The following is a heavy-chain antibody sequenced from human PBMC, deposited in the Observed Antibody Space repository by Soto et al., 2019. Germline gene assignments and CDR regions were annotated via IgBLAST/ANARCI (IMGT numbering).Heavy chain of an antibody. CDR2: ISGSGGST. CDR1: GFTFSSYA. J-gene: IGHJ5*02. Sequence: GGSLRLSCAASGFTFSSYAMSWVRQAPGKGLEWVSAISGSGGSTYYADSVKGRFTISRDNSKNTLYLQMNSLRAEDTAVYYCAKGDYYYDSSGYPGPNWFDPWGQGTLVTVSS. CDR3: AKGDYYYDSSGYPGPNWFDP. V-gene: IGHV3-23*01. D-gene: IGHD3-22*01.